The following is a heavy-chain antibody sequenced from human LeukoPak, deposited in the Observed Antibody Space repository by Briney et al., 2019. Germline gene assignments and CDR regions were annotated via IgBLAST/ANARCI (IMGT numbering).Heavy chain of an antibody. Sequence: GGSLRFSCAASGFTFSSFAMTWVRQAPGKGLEWVSSITGSHGRTSTTDSVKGRFTISRDNSQNTLYLQMNSLRAEDTAVYYCTKDPNGDYIGAFDPWGQGTLVTVSS. D-gene: IGHD4-17*01. CDR2: ITGSHGRT. CDR3: TKDPNGDYIGAFDP. J-gene: IGHJ5*02. CDR1: GFTFSSFA. V-gene: IGHV3-23*01.